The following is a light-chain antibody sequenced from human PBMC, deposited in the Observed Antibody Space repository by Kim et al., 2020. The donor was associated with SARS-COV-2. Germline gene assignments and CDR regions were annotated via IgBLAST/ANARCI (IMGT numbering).Light chain of an antibody. Sequence: RVTISCTGSSSNIGAGYAVHWYQQLPGTAPKLLIYGNSNRPSGVPDRFSGSKSGTSASLTITGLQAEDEADYYCQSYDSSLSAVVFGGGTQLTVL. CDR1: SSNIGAGYA. J-gene: IGLJ2*01. V-gene: IGLV1-40*01. CDR3: QSYDSSLSAVV. CDR2: GNS.